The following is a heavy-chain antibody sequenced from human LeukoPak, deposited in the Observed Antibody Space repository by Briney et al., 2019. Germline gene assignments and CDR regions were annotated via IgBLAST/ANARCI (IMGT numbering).Heavy chain of an antibody. Sequence: SETLSLTCTVSGGSIRSSYYYWGWIRQPPGKGLEWIGSIYDSGSTYYNPSLKSRVTISVDTSKNQFSLKLSSVTAADTAVYYCARDRVYDILTGYYKRWFDPWGQGTLVTVSS. J-gene: IGHJ5*02. D-gene: IGHD3-9*01. CDR1: GGSIRSSYYY. V-gene: IGHV4-39*07. CDR2: IYDSGST. CDR3: ARDRVYDILTGYYKRWFDP.